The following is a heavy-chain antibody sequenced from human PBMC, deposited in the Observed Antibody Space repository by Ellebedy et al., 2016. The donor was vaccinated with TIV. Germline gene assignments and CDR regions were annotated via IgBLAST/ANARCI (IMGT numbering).Heavy chain of an antibody. CDR3: ARTLAFGVNSALGY. CDR1: GFNFRTYG. V-gene: IGHV3-33*05. Sequence: GGSLRLSXAAPGFNFRTYGMGWVRQAPGKGLEWVASIAYDGSNTYYADSVKGRFSISRDNSNNTLFLQVDSLRADDTAVYFCARTLAFGVNSALGYWGQGTLVTVSS. J-gene: IGHJ4*02. D-gene: IGHD4-23*01. CDR2: IAYDGSNT.